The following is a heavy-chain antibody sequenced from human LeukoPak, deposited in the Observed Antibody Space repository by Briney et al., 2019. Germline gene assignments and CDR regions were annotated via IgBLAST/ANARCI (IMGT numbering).Heavy chain of an antibody. V-gene: IGHV4-34*01. J-gene: IGHJ4*02. D-gene: IGHD3-22*01. CDR3: ARRTYYYDSSGYYYFDY. CDR2: TNHSGST. CDR1: GGSFSSYY. Sequence: SETLSLTCAVYGGSFSSYYWSWIRQPPGKGLEWIGETNHSGSTNYNPSLKSRVTISVDTSKNQFSLKLSSVTAADTAVYYCARRTYYYDSSGYYYFDYWGQGTLVTVSS.